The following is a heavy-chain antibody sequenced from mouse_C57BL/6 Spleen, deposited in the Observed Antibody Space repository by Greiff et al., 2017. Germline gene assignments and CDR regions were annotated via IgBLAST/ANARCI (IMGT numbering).Heavy chain of an antibody. Sequence: VQLQQPGAELVKPGASVKMSCKASGYTFTSYWITWVKQRPGQGLEWIGDIYPGSGSTNYNEKFKSKATLTVDTSSSTAYMQLSSLTSEDSAVYYCARRPYYGNNWYFDMWGTGTTGNVSS. D-gene: IGHD2-10*01. CDR3: ARRPYYGNNWYFDM. CDR1: GYTFTSYW. CDR2: IYPGSGST. V-gene: IGHV1-55*01. J-gene: IGHJ1*03.